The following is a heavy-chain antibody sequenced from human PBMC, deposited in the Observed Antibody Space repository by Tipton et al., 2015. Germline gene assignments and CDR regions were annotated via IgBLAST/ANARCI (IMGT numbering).Heavy chain of an antibody. CDR3: ARSGGYGWDY. Sequence: GSLRLSCAASGFTFRSSWMAWVRQVPGKGLLWVSLMNTDGTNIGHADSVKGRFIISRDNAKNTLYLEMNSLRVEDTAVYYCARSGGYGWDYWGQGTLVTVSS. CDR1: GFTFRSSW. CDR2: MNTDGTNI. V-gene: IGHV3-74*01. J-gene: IGHJ4*02. D-gene: IGHD5-12*01.